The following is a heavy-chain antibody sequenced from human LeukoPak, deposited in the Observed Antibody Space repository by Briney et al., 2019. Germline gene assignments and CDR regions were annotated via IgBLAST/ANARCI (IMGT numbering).Heavy chain of an antibody. Sequence: SETLSLTCAVYGGSFSGYYWSWIRQPPGKGLEWIGEINHSGSTNYNPSLKSRVTISVDTSKNQFSLKLSSVTAADTAVYYCARVRAYNWNDYLYYYYYYMDVWGKGTTVTVSS. CDR3: ARVRAYNWNDYLYYYYYYMDV. V-gene: IGHV4-34*01. CDR1: GGSFSGYY. J-gene: IGHJ6*03. CDR2: INHSGST. D-gene: IGHD1-1*01.